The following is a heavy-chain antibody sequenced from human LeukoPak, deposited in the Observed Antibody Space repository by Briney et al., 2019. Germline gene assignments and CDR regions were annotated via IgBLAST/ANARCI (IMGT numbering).Heavy chain of an antibody. V-gene: IGHV4-59*01. CDR1: GGSISNYY. D-gene: IGHD4-17*01. CDR3: ARDRYGDPYGMDV. CDR2: IYYSGST. Sequence: SETLSLTCTVSGGSISNYYWSWIRQPPGKGLEWIGYIYYSGSTNYNPSLKSRVTISLDTSKNQFSLKLSSVTAADTAVYYCARDRYGDPYGMDVWGQGTTVTVSS. J-gene: IGHJ6*02.